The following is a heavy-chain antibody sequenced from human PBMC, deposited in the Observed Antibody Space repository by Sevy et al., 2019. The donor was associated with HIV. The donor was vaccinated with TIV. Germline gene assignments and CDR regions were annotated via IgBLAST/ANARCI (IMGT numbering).Heavy chain of an antibody. CDR1: GFTLSGYS. J-gene: IGHJ3*02. D-gene: IGHD7-27*01. V-gene: IGHV3-21*06. CDR2: VTPGTDI. CDR3: ARDFLTGDRREAFDI. Sequence: GGSLRLSCAASGFTLSGYSISWVRQAPGKGLEWVSSVTPGTDIYYGDSVRGRFTASRDNAKNSVYLQMNSLRDEDTAVYYCARDFLTGDRREAFDIWGQWTKVTVSS.